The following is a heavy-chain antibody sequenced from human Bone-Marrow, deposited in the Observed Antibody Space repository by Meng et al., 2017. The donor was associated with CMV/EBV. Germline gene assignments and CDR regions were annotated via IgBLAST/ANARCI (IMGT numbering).Heavy chain of an antibody. V-gene: IGHV3-23*01. CDR3: ARAHCSSTSCYRWGFDY. Sequence: GESLKISCAASGFTFSSYAMSWVRQAPGKGLEWVSAISGSGGSTHYADSVKGRFTISRDNAKNSLYLQMNSLRAEDTAAYYWARAHCSSTSCYRWGFDYWGQGTLVTVSS. D-gene: IGHD2-2*02. J-gene: IGHJ4*02. CDR2: ISGSGGST. CDR1: GFTFSSYA.